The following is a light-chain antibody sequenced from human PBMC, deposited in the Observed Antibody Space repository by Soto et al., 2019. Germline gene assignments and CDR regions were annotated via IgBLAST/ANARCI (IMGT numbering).Light chain of an antibody. Sequence: EIVMTQSPATLSVSPGERATLSCRASQSVSSNLAWYQQKPGQAPRLLIYGASTRATGIPARFSGSGSGNEFTLTISSLQSEDFAVYYCQQYNNWETFGPGTKVDIK. CDR2: GAS. CDR3: QQYNNWET. V-gene: IGKV3-15*01. J-gene: IGKJ3*01. CDR1: QSVSSN.